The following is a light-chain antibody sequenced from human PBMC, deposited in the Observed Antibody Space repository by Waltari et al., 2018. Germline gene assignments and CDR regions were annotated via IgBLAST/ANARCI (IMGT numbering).Light chain of an antibody. Sequence: EIVLTQSPATLSLSPGERATLSCRASQSVSVYLAWYQQKPGQAPRLLIFDASSRATAIPARFSGSGSGTDFTLTISSLEPEDFAVYYCQQRSNGLTFGGGTRVEIK. J-gene: IGKJ4*01. V-gene: IGKV3-11*01. CDR2: DAS. CDR1: QSVSVY. CDR3: QQRSNGLT.